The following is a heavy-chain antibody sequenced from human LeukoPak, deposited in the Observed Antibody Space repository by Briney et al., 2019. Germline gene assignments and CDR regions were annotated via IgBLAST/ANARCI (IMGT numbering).Heavy chain of an antibody. Sequence: GGSLRLSCAASGFNFSSYSMNWVRQAPGQGLDLVSYISGSRITIYYADSVKGRFTISRDNAKNSLYLQMNSLRAEDTAVYYCAREDLQLWHHDYWGQGTLVTVSS. CDR3: AREDLQLWHHDY. J-gene: IGHJ4*02. CDR1: GFNFSSYS. D-gene: IGHD5-18*01. CDR2: ISGSRITI. V-gene: IGHV3-48*01.